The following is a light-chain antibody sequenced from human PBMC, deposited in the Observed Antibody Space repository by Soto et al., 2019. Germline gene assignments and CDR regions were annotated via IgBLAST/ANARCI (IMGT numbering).Light chain of an antibody. CDR3: QQYGSSQWT. J-gene: IGKJ1*01. CDR1: QSVSSY. V-gene: IGKV3-20*01. CDR2: GAS. Sequence: EIVLTQSPGTLSLSPGERATLSCRASQSVSSYLAWYQQKPGQAPRLLIYGASSRATGIPDRFSGSGSGTDFTLAISRLEPEDFAVYYCQQYGSSQWTFGQGTKVDI.